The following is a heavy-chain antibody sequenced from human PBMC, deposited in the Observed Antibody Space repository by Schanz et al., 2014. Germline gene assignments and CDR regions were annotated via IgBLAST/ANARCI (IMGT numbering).Heavy chain of an antibody. J-gene: IGHJ4*02. CDR1: GGTFSSYT. D-gene: IGHD6-19*01. CDR3: ARGGYSSGWYDRDIAHFDY. Sequence: QVQLVQSGAEVKKPGSSVKVSCKASGGTFSSYTISWVRQAPGQGLEWMGWISGSNGNTNYTQKFQGRVTMTTDTSTSTASMELSSLRSEDTAVYYCARGGYSSGWYDRDIAHFDYWGQGTLVTVSS. V-gene: IGHV1-69*08. CDR2: ISGSNGNT.